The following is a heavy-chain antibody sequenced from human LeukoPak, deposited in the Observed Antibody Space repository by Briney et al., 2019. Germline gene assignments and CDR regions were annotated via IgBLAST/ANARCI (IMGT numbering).Heavy chain of an antibody. J-gene: IGHJ4*02. CDR3: ARHSCYDS. CDR1: GFTFSTYS. D-gene: IGHD3-16*01. CDR2: IYAGDSST. Sequence: GESLKISCKASGFTFSTYSFAWVRQMPGKGLELMGVIYAGDSSTRYSPSFQGQVTTSVDKSISTVYLQWSSLKASDSAIYYCARHSCYDSWGQGTLVTVSS. V-gene: IGHV5-51*01.